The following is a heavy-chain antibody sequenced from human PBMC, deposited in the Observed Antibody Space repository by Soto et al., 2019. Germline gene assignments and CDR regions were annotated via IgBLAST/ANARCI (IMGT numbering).Heavy chain of an antibody. V-gene: IGHV3-21*01. D-gene: IGHD6-19*01. CDR3: ARDERAVAEFDY. J-gene: IGHJ4*02. CDR2: ISSSSSYI. CDR1: GFTFSSYS. Sequence: GGSLRLSCAASGFTFSSYSMNWVRQAPGKGLEWVSSISSSSSYIYYADSVKGRFTISRDNAKNSLYLQMNSLRAEDTAVYYCARDERAVAEFDYWGQGTLVTVSS.